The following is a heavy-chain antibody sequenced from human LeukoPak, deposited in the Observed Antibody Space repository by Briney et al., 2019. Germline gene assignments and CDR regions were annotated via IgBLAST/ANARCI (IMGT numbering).Heavy chain of an antibody. CDR1: GFTISSSW. CDR3: AKALSSGPV. J-gene: IGHJ4*02. CDR2: INSDGSST. V-gene: IGHV3-74*01. D-gene: IGHD6-19*01. Sequence: PGGSLRLSCAASGFTISSSWMHRVRQVPGKGLVWVSQINSDGSSTRYADSVKGRFTISRDNAKNTLYLQMNSLRAEDTAVYYCAKALSSGPVWGQGTLVTVSS.